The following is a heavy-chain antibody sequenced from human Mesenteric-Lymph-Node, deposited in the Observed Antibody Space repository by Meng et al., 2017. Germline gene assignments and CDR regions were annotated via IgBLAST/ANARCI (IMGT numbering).Heavy chain of an antibody. CDR1: GGSISSYY. CDR2: IYYSGST. J-gene: IGHJ5*02. V-gene: IGHV4-59*12. Sequence: SETLSLTCTVSGGSISSYYWSWIRQPPGKGLEWIGYIYYSGSTNYNPSLKSRVTISVDTSKNQSSLKLSSVTAADTAVYYCARGRSITIFGVVISRSWFDPWGQGTLVTVSS. D-gene: IGHD3-3*01. CDR3: ARGRSITIFGVVISRSWFDP.